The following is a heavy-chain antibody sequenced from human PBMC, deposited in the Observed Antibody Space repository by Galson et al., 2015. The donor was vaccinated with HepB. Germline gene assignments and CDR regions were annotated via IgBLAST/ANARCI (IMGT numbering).Heavy chain of an antibody. CDR3: AKDGIVVVPANDY. CDR2: ISGSGGST. Sequence: SLRLSCAASGFTFSSYAMSWVRQAPGKGLEWVSAISGSGGSTYYADSVKGRFTISRDNSKNTLCLQMNSLRAEDTAVYYCAKDGIVVVPANDYWGQGTLVTVSS. CDR1: GFTFSSYA. J-gene: IGHJ4*02. V-gene: IGHV3-23*01. D-gene: IGHD2-2*01.